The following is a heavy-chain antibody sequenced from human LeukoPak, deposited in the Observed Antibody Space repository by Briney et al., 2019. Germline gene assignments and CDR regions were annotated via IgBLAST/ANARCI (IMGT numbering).Heavy chain of an antibody. V-gene: IGHV3-74*01. Sequence: GGSLRLSCAGSGLTFSTYWMHWVRQVPGKGLVWVARINPDGSMTDYADFVKGRFTISRENAKNTLYLQMNSVRAEDTAVYYCGYTNNFYHWGQGTLVVVSS. CDR1: GLTFSTYW. J-gene: IGHJ4*02. CDR3: GYTNNFYH. D-gene: IGHD3-16*02. CDR2: INPDGSMT.